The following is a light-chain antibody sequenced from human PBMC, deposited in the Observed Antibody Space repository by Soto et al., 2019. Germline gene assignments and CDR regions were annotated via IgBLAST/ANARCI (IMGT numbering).Light chain of an antibody. J-gene: IGKJ2*01. CDR1: QSLLHSNGYNY. CDR2: LGS. CDR3: MQALQTPNT. V-gene: IGKV2-28*01. Sequence: DIVMTQSPLSLPVTPGEPASISCRSSQSLLHSNGYNYLDWYLQKPGQSPQLLIYLGSNRASGVPDRFGGSGSGTDFTLKISRGVAEDVGFYSGMQALQTPNTFGQGTKLEIK.